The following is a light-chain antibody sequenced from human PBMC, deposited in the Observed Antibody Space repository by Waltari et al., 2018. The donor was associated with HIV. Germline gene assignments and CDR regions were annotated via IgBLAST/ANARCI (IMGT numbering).Light chain of an antibody. J-gene: IGLJ1*01. CDR3: AAWDDSLLYV. CDR2: RNN. V-gene: IGLV1-47*01. CDR1: SSNIGSNY. Sequence: QSVLTQPPSASGTPGQRVTIPCSGSSSNIGSNYVYWYQQRPGTAPKLPIYRNNQRPAAGPDRFSGSKSGTSASLAISVVRSEDEADYYCAAWDDSLLYVFGTGTKVTVL.